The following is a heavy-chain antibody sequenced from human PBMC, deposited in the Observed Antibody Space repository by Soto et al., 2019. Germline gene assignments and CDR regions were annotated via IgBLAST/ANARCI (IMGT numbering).Heavy chain of an antibody. CDR3: AKEAPYSSSWTPNFDY. CDR1: GFTFSSYG. V-gene: IGHV3-30*18. J-gene: IGHJ4*02. D-gene: IGHD6-13*01. Sequence: QVQLVESGGGVVQPGRSLRLSCAASGFTFSSYGMHWVRQAPGKGLEWVAVISYDGSYKYSADSVKGRFTISRDNSKNXLYLKMNSLRAEDTAVYYCAKEAPYSSSWTPNFDYWGQGTLVTVSS. CDR2: ISYDGSYK.